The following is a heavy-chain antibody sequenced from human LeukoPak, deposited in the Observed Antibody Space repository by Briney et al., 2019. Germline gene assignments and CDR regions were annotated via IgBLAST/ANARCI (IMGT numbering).Heavy chain of an antibody. CDR1: GGAFSSYA. CDR2: IIPIFGTA. D-gene: IGHD4-17*01. Sequence: GSSVKVSCKASGGAFSSYAISRVRQAPGQGLEWMGGIIPIFGTANYAQKFQGRVTITADESTSTAYMELSNLRSEDTAVYYCARDHDGDYPNNWFDPWGQGTLVTVSS. CDR3: ARDHDGDYPNNWFDP. V-gene: IGHV1-69*01. J-gene: IGHJ5*02.